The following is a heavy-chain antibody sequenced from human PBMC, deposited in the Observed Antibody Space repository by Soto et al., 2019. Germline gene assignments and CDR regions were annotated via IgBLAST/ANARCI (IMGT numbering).Heavy chain of an antibody. V-gene: IGHV3-23*01. CDR1: GFSFSSYA. CDR2: IHGSAAGT. CDR3: ARAYYFDS. Sequence: EVQVLESGGGLVQPGGSLRLSCAASGFSFSSYAMSWVRQAPGKGLEWVASIHGSAAGTYYADSVKGRFTISRDNSKNTLLLQMNSLRAEDTALYYCARAYYFDSWGQGTLVTVSS. J-gene: IGHJ4*02.